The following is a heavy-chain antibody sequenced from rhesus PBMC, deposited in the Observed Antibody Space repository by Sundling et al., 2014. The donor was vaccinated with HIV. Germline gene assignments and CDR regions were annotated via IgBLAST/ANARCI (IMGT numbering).Heavy chain of an antibody. J-gene: IGHJ4*01. D-gene: IGHD6-31*01. V-gene: IGHV3S42*01. CDR1: GFTFSSYG. Sequence: EVQLVETGGGLVQPGGSLKLSCAASGFTFSSYGMSWVRQAPGKGLEWVSAINSGGGSTYYADSVKGRFTISRDNSKNTLSLQMNSLRAEDTAVYYCARTAYSSGSHDYWGQGVLVTVSS. CDR2: INSGGGST. CDR3: ARTAYSSGSHDY.